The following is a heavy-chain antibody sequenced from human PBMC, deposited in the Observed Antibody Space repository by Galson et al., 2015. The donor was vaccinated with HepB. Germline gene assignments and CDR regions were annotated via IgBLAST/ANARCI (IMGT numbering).Heavy chain of an antibody. CDR3: ARGLLGISNY. D-gene: IGHD2/OR15-2a*01. Sequence: SLRLSCAGSGFTFSDHYMNWIRQAPGKGLEWVSYISSSSTTINYADSLKGRFTISRDNAKNSLYLQMNSLRAEDTAVYYCARGLLGISNYWGQGTLVTVSS. CDR1: GFTFSDHY. CDR2: ISSSSTTI. V-gene: IGHV3-11*04. J-gene: IGHJ4*02.